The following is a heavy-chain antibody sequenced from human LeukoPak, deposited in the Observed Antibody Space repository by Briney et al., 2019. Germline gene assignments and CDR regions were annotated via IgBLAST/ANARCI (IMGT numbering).Heavy chain of an antibody. CDR2: IYQSGST. J-gene: IGHJ4*02. Sequence: PSETLSLTCSVSGYSIRSGYHWAWIRQSPGKGLEWLGSIYQSGSTYDNPSLKSRVTMSVDTSKNQFSLRLTSVTAADTAVYFCATLVSTRYYFDYWGQGTLVTVSS. D-gene: IGHD5/OR15-5a*01. V-gene: IGHV4-38-2*01. CDR1: GYSIRSGYH. CDR3: ATLVSTRYYFDY.